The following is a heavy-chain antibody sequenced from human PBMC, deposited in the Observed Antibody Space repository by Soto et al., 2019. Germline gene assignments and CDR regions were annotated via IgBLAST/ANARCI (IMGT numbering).Heavy chain of an antibody. V-gene: IGHV4-61*01. CDR2: IYQSGTT. Sequence: LSLTCSVSGGSVRSGSYYWTWIRQPPGKGLEWIGYIYQSGTTNYNASLKSRVTISIDTSKNQFFLKLNSVTAADTAVYYCARDSSGRHDYWGQGTLVTVSS. CDR3: ARDSSGRHDY. D-gene: IGHD3-22*01. CDR1: GGSVRSGSYY. J-gene: IGHJ4*02.